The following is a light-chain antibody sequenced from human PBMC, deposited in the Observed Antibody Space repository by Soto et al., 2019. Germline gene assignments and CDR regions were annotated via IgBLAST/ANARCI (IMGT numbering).Light chain of an antibody. CDR1: QSISSW. V-gene: IGKV1-5*03. CDR3: QQYNSYSPWT. Sequence: DIQMTQSPSTLSASVGDRVTITCRASQSISSWLAWYQQKPGKAPKLLIYKASSLESGVPSRFSGSGSGTEFNLTISSLQPDDFATYYCQQYNSYSPWTFGQGTKVEIK. J-gene: IGKJ1*01. CDR2: KAS.